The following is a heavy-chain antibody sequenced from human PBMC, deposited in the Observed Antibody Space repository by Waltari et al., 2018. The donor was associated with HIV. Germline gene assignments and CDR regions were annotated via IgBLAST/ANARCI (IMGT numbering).Heavy chain of an antibody. J-gene: IGHJ4*02. CDR2: IKPNNGAT. Sequence: QVQLVQSGAEVAQPGSSVMVSCKASGYTFTAYYVQWVRPAPAQGLEWMGWIKPNNGATNYAQKFQGWVTMTRDTSISTAYMDLIRLTSDDTAVYYCVRGRSIAARPRYFFDYWGQGALVTVSS. D-gene: IGHD6-6*01. CDR1: GYTFTAYY. CDR3: VRGRSIAARPRYFFDY. V-gene: IGHV1-2*04.